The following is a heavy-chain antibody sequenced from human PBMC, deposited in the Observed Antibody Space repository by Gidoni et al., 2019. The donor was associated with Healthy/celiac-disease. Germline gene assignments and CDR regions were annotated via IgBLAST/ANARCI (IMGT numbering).Heavy chain of an antibody. J-gene: IGHJ6*02. D-gene: IGHD5-12*01. V-gene: IGHV3-33*01. CDR2: IWYDGSNK. CDR1: GCTFSCYG. Sequence: QVQRVESGGGVVQPGRALRRAGAASGCTFSCYGMHWVRQAPGKGLEWVAFIWYDGSNKYYADSVKGRFTISRDNSKNTLYLQMNSLRAEDTAVYYCARDIYRGYVARYGMDVWGQGTTVTVSS. CDR3: ARDIYRGYVARYGMDV.